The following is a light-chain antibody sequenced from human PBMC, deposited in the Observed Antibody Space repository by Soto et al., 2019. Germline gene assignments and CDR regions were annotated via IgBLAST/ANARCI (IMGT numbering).Light chain of an antibody. Sequence: EVVLTQSPGPLSLSPGERATLSCRASQSVGSSYLAWYQQKPGQAPRLLIYGASSRATGIPDRFSASGSGTDFTLTISRLEPEDFAVYYCRQFGGSPPYTFGQGTKLEIK. CDR3: RQFGGSPPYT. CDR1: QSVGSSY. CDR2: GAS. V-gene: IGKV3-20*01. J-gene: IGKJ2*01.